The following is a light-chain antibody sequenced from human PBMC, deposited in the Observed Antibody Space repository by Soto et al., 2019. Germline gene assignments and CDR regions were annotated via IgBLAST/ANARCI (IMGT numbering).Light chain of an antibody. CDR1: QSVSSY. CDR2: DAS. CDR3: QQRSNLPLT. J-gene: IGKJ4*02. V-gene: IGKV3-11*01. Sequence: EIVLTQSPATLSLSPGERATLSCRASQSVSSYLAWYQQKPGQAPRLLTYDASCRATGVPARFSGSGSGTDFTLTISSLEPEDFDVYYCQQRSNLPLTFGGATKVEFK.